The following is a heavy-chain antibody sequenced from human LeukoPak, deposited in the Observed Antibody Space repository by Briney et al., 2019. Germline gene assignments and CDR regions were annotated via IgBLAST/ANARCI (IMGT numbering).Heavy chain of an antibody. V-gene: IGHV2-70*01. CDR3: SRIYGSAIDY. J-gene: IGHJ4*02. CDR1: GFSLTTSRMC. D-gene: IGHD6-19*01. CDR2: IAWDDDK. Sequence: RESGPALVKPTQTLTLTCTFSGFSLTTSRMCVSWIRQPLGKALEWLALIAWDDDKYYRASLKTRLTISKDTSKNQVVLTMTNMDPVDTATYYCSRIYGSAIDYWGQGTLVTVSS.